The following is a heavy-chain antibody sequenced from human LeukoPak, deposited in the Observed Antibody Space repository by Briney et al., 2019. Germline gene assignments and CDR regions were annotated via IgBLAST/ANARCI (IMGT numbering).Heavy chain of an antibody. J-gene: IGHJ6*03. CDR1: GGSFNGYY. Sequence: SETLSLTCAVSGGSFNGYYWRWVRQPPGKGLEWIGEINHSGSTNYNPSLKSRVTISVDTSKNQFSLKLSSVTAADTAVYYCARRGRSSPQVYYMDVWGKGTTVTVSS. CDR2: INHSGST. D-gene: IGHD6-13*01. V-gene: IGHV4-34*01. CDR3: ARRGRSSPQVYYMDV.